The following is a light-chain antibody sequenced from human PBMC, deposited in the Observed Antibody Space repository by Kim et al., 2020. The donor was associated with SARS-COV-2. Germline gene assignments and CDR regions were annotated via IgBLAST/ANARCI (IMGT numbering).Light chain of an antibody. CDR1: KVGDKY. V-gene: IGLV3-1*01. CDR3: QAWDSSTVV. J-gene: IGLJ2*01. Sequence: VSPGKTASITCSGEKVGDKYACWYQQEPGQSPLLVIYQDSKRPSGIPERFSGSKSGNTATLTISGTQAMDESDYYCQAWDSSTVVFGGGTQLTVL. CDR2: QDS.